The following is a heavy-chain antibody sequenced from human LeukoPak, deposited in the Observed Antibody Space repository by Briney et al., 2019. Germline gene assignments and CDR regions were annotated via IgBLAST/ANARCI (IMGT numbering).Heavy chain of an antibody. CDR3: AKDVGKWESLHFFDY. Sequence: GGSLRLSCLTSGFTFSTNAMSRVRQAPGKGLEWISGISGSGASTYYADSVTGRFTISRDNSRNTLYLQMNSLRGDDTAVYYCAKDVGKWESLHFFDYWGQGTLVTVSS. CDR1: GFTFSTNA. D-gene: IGHD1-26*01. CDR2: ISGSGAST. J-gene: IGHJ4*02. V-gene: IGHV3-23*01.